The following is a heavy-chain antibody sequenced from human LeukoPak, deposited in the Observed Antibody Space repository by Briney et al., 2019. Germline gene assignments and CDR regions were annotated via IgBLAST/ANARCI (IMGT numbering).Heavy chain of an antibody. Sequence: GSLRLSCAASGFTFSSYAMSWVRQAPGKGLEWVSAISGSGGSTYYADSMKGRFTISRDNSKNTLYLQMNSLRAEDTAVYYCAKDPHQIVVVVAADFDYWGQGTLVTVSS. CDR3: AKDPHQIVVVVAADFDY. CDR2: ISGSGGST. V-gene: IGHV3-23*01. CDR1: GFTFSSYA. D-gene: IGHD2-15*01. J-gene: IGHJ4*02.